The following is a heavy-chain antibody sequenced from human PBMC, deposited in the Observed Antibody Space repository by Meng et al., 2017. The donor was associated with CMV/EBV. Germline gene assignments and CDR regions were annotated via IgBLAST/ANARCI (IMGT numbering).Heavy chain of an antibody. J-gene: IGHJ5*02. V-gene: IGHV1-69*05. CDR2: IIPIFSTA. D-gene: IGHD6-13*01. CDR1: GGTFSSYA. Sequence: SVKVSCKASGGTFSSYAISWVRQAPGQGLEWMGGIIPIFSTANYAQKFQGRVTITTDESTSTAYMELSSLRSEDTAVYYCARDRVKAAGQIWATNWFDPWGQGTLVTVSS. CDR3: ARDRVKAAGQIWATNWFDP.